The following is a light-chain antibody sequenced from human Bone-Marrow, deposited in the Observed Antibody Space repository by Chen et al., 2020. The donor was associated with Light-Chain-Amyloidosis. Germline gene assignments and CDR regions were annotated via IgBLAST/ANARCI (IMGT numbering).Light chain of an antibody. CDR1: SGDVGGYNL. V-gene: IGLV2-23*02. J-gene: IGLJ2*01. CDR3: CSYAGSSTLV. Sequence: QSALTQPASVSGSPGQSITISCTGTSGDVGGYNLVSRYQNHPGKAPKLLIYEVNKRPSGVSNRFSASQSGNTASLTISGLQAEDEAHYYCCSYAGSSTLVFGGGTQVTVL. CDR2: EVN.